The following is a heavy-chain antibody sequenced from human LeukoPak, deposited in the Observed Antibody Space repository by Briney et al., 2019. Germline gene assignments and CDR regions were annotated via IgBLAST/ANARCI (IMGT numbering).Heavy chain of an antibody. J-gene: IGHJ3*02. D-gene: IGHD3-9*01. CDR1: GGPISRYY. V-gene: IGHV4-59*01. CDR2: IYYSGST. CDR3: AREGVGYYDILTGYYKPSGAFDI. Sequence: PSETLSLTCTVSGGPISRYYWSWIRQPPGKGLQWIGYIYYSGSTNYNPSLKSRVTISVDTSKDQFSLKLSSVTGADTAVYYCAREGVGYYDILTGYYKPSGAFDIWGQGTMVTVSS.